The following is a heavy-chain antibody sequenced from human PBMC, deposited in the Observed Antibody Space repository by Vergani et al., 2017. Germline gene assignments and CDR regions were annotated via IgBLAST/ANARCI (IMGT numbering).Heavy chain of an antibody. CDR3: ARGDYGILTGYRY. J-gene: IGHJ4*02. Sequence: QVQVVQSGAEVKKSGASVKVSCKTSVYTFSNYYMHWVRQAPGQGLEWMGIINPSGGHTNYAQKFQGRVTMTRDTSTSTVYMELSSLISEDTAIYYCARGDYGILTGYRYWGQGTLVTVSA. CDR2: INPSGGHT. CDR1: VYTFSNYY. V-gene: IGHV1-46*03. D-gene: IGHD3-9*01.